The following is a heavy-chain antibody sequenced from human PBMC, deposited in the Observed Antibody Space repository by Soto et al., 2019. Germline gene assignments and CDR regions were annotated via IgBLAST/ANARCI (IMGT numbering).Heavy chain of an antibody. D-gene: IGHD1-1*01. Sequence: ASVKVSCKASGYTFTSYYMHWVRQAPGQGLEWMGIINPSGGSTSYAQKSQGRVTMTRDTSTSTVYMELSSLRSEDTAVYYCASGTRPGGSMDVWGQGTTVTVSS. J-gene: IGHJ6*02. CDR2: INPSGGST. V-gene: IGHV1-46*01. CDR1: GYTFTSYY. CDR3: ASGTRPGGSMDV.